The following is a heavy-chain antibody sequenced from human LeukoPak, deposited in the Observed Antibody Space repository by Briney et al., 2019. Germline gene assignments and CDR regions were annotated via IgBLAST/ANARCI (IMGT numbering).Heavy chain of an antibody. Sequence: GGSLRLSCAASGFTFSDYYMSWIRQAPGKGLEWVSYISSNSIYTNYADSVKGRFTVSRDNAKNSLYLQMNSLRAEDTAVYYCASIGSLVYYYYGMDLWGQGTTVTVSS. J-gene: IGHJ6*02. D-gene: IGHD3-10*01. CDR1: GFTFSDYY. CDR3: ASIGSLVYYYYGMDL. V-gene: IGHV3-11*06. CDR2: ISSNSIYT.